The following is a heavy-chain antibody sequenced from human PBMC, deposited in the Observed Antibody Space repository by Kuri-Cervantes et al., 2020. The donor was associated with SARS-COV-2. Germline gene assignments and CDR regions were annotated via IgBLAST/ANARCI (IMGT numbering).Heavy chain of an antibody. Sequence: GGSLRLSCAASGFTFSSYWMSWVRQAPGKGLEWVANIKQDGSGKYYVDSVKGRFTISRDNAKNSLYLQMNSLRAEDTAVYYCAKSGIERGNSPDAYGIWGQGTMVTVSS. J-gene: IGHJ3*02. D-gene: IGHD2-21*01. CDR2: IKQDGSGK. V-gene: IGHV3-7*01. CDR1: GFTFSSYW. CDR3: AKSGIERGNSPDAYGI.